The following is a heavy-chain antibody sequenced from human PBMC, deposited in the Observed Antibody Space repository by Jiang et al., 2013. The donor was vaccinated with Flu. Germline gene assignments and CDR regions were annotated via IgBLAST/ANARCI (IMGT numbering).Heavy chain of an antibody. Sequence: QLLESGGGVVQPGRSLRLSCAASGLTFSSYGMHWVRQAPGKGLEWVALISFDGSNKYYTDSVRGRFTISRDDSRNTLYLQMNGLRAEDTAVYYCAKDQRGPKLLWFGEFDYWGQGTLVTVSS. CDR2: ISFDGSNK. J-gene: IGHJ4*02. CDR1: GLTFSSYG. V-gene: IGHV3-30*18. D-gene: IGHD3-10*01. CDR3: AKDQRGPKLLWFGEFDY.